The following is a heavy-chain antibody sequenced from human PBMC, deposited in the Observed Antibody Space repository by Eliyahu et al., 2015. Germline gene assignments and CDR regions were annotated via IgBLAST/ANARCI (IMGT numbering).Heavy chain of an antibody. CDR1: GFTFSSXW. CDR2: INSDGSST. Sequence: EVQLVESGGGLVQPGGSLRLSCAASGFTFSSXWMHWVRQAPGKGLVWVSRINSDGSSTSYADSVKGRFTISRDNAKNTLYLQMNSLRAEDTAVYYCAREGAVAGTYYYYYMDVWGKGTTVTVSS. V-gene: IGHV3-74*01. D-gene: IGHD6-19*01. J-gene: IGHJ6*03. CDR3: AREGAVAGTYYYYYMDV.